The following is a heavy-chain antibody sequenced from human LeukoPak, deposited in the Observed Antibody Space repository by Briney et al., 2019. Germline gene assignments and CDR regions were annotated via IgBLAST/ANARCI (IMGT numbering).Heavy chain of an antibody. D-gene: IGHD1-7*01. J-gene: IGHJ5*02. CDR3: ARHRIETGTTSSCFDP. V-gene: IGHV4-59*08. CDR1: GGSVTSYC. CDR2: ICYSGST. Sequence: SETLSLTCTVSGGSVTSYCWSWIRQPPGKGLEWVAYICYSGSTNSNPSLKSRVTISIDTSKNHFSLKLSSVTAADTAIYHCARHRIETGTTSSCFDPWGQGALVTVSS.